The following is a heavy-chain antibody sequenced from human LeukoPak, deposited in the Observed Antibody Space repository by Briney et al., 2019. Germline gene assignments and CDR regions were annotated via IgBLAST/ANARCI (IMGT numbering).Heavy chain of an antibody. CDR1: GYNLTDYY. CDR2: INPNSGGT. Sequence: ASVKVSCKASGYNLTDYYMHWVRQAPGQGLEWMGRINPNSGGTNYAQKFQGRVTMTRDTSISTVYMELSRLRSDDTAVYYCARAGYYESSGYYEYWGQGTLVTVSS. V-gene: IGHV1-2*06. D-gene: IGHD3-22*01. J-gene: IGHJ4*02. CDR3: ARAGYYESSGYYEY.